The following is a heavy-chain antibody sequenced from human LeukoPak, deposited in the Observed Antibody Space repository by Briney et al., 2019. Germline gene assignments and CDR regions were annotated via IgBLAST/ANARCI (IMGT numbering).Heavy chain of an antibody. CDR2: IIPIFGTA. Sequence: SVKVSCKASGGTFSSYAVSWVRQAPGQGLEWMGRIIPIFGTANYAQKFQGRVTITTDESTSTAYMELSSLRSEDTAVYYCAREGTGTTPHPYYYYYMDVWGKGTTVTVSS. J-gene: IGHJ6*03. V-gene: IGHV1-69*05. CDR3: AREGTGTTPHPYYYYYMDV. CDR1: GGTFSSYA. D-gene: IGHD1-7*01.